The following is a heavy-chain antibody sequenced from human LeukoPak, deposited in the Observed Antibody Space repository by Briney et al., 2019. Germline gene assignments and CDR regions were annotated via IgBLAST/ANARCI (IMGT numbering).Heavy chain of an antibody. CDR3: ASRSSSWSSYYYGMDV. CDR1: GYTFTSYD. V-gene: IGHV1-8*01. J-gene: IGHJ6*02. CDR2: MNPNSGDT. Sequence: ASVKVSCKASGYTFTSYDINWVRQATGQGLEWMGWMNPNSGDTGYAQKFQGRVTITRDTSASTAYMELSSLRSEDTAVYYCASRSSSWSSYYYGMDVWGQGTTVTVSS. D-gene: IGHD6-13*01.